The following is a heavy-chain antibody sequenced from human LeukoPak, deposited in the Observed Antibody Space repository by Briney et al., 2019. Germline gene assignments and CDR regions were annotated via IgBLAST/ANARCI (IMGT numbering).Heavy chain of an antibody. Sequence: GGSVRLLCAASGFIFSSYSTNWVRQARGEGLEGVSSISSSSSYIYSAASVKGRFTISRDNAKTSLYLQMNSQRAEDTAVYYCERDHPRGSSGWWGGVDYFDYWGQGTLLTVSS. J-gene: IGHJ4*02. V-gene: IGHV3-21*01. CDR3: ERDHPRGSSGWWGGVDYFDY. CDR1: GFIFSSYS. D-gene: IGHD6-19*01. CDR2: ISSSSSYI.